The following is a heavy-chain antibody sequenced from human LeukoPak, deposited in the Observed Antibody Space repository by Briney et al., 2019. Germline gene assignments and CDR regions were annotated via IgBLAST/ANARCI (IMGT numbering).Heavy chain of an antibody. CDR3: ARGYCSSTSCYAGDY. CDR2: IYSSGNT. Sequence: GGSLRLSCTASGFTVSSSYMSWVRQAPGKGLEWVSVIYSSGNTYYADSVKGRFTISRDNSKNTLYLQMNSLRAEDTAVCYCARGYCSSTSCYAGDYWGQGTLVTVSS. CDR1: GFTVSSSY. V-gene: IGHV3-53*01. D-gene: IGHD2-2*01. J-gene: IGHJ4*02.